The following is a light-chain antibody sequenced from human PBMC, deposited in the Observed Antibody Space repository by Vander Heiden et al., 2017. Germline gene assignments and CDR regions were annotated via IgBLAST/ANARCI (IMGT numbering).Light chain of an antibody. J-gene: IGKJ1*01. CDR2: KAS. Sequence: DIQMTQSPSTLSASVGDRVTITCRASQSISSWLAGDQQKPGKAPKLLIYKASSLESGVQSRFSGSGSGTEFTLTISSLQPDDFATYDGQQLEAFGQGTKVEIK. CDR3: QQLEA. CDR1: QSISSW. V-gene: IGKV1-5*03.